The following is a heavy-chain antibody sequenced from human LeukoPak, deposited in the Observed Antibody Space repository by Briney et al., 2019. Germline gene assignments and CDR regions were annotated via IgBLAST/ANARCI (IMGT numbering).Heavy chain of an antibody. CDR1: GYPFTSYY. CDR2: INPSGGST. D-gene: IGHD3-10*01. V-gene: IGHV1-46*01. J-gene: IGHJ4*02. CDR3: VRDRDVTWTRGRISPPDF. Sequence: GASVKVSCKASGYPFTSYYFHWVRQAPGKGLEWMGIINPSGGSTTYAQKFQGRFTMTRDTSTYTVYMEISSLTSEDTAIYYCVRDRDVTWTRGRISPPDFWAQGTLVTVSS.